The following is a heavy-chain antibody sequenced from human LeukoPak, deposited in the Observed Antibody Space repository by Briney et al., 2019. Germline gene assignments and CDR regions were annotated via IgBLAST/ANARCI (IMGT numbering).Heavy chain of an antibody. CDR1: GSTFSSYS. V-gene: IGHV3-48*01. CDR2: ISSSRSTV. CDR3: AMSYYFESSGLDAFDI. D-gene: IGHD3-22*01. Sequence: GGSLRLSCAASGSTFSSYSMNWVRQAPGKGLEWVSYISSSRSTVYYADSVRGRFTISRDNAKNSLYLQMNSLRAEDTAMYYCAMSYYFESSGLDAFDIWGQGTMVTVSS. J-gene: IGHJ3*02.